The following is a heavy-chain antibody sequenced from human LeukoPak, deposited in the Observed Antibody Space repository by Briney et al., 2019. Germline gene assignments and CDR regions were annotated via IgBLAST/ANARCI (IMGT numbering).Heavy chain of an antibody. CDR2: IYSGGNT. J-gene: IGHJ4*02. CDR3: ARQQDTTNPGY. D-gene: IGHD5-18*01. Sequence: PGGSLRLSCAASGFTFRSYAMTWVRQAPGKGLEWVSIIYSGGNTYYADSVKGRFTISRDNSKNTLYLQMNGLRVEDTAVYYCARQQDTTNPGYWGQGTLVTVSS. V-gene: IGHV3-66*04. CDR1: GFTFRSYA.